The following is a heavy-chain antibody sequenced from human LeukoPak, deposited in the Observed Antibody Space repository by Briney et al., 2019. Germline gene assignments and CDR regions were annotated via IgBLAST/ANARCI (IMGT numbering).Heavy chain of an antibody. V-gene: IGHV3-23*01. D-gene: IGHD4-17*01. Sequence: GGSLRLSCAASGFTFSSYAMCWVRQAPGKGLEWVSAISGSGGSTYYADSVKGRFTISRDNSKNTLYLQMNSLRAEDTAVYYCAKDLAPYGDYYFDYWGQGTLVTVSS. CDR1: GFTFSSYA. J-gene: IGHJ4*02. CDR2: ISGSGGST. CDR3: AKDLAPYGDYYFDY.